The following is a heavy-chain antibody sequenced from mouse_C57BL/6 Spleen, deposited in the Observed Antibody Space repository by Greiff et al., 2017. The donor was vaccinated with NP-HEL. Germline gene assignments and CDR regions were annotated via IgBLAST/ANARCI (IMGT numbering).Heavy chain of an antibody. V-gene: IGHV1-54*01. J-gene: IGHJ4*01. CDR1: GYAFTNYL. D-gene: IGHD2-5*01. CDR2: INPGSGGT. Sequence: QVQLQQSGAELVRPGTSVKVSCKASGYAFTNYLIEWVKQRPGQGLEWIGVINPGSGGTNYNEKFKGKATLTADKSSSTAYMQLSSLTSEDSAVYFCARYSNGAMDYWGQGTSVTVSS. CDR3: ARYSNGAMDY.